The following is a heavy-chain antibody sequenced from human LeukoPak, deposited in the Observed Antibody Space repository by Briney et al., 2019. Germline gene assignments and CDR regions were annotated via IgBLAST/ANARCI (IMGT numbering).Heavy chain of an antibody. Sequence: SETLSLTCTVSGGSISSGSYYWSWIRQPAGKGLEWIGRIYTSGSTNYNPSLKSRVTISVDTSKNQFSLKLSSVTAADTAVYHCARINWVRYIDYWGQGTLVTVSS. CDR2: IYTSGST. D-gene: IGHD7-27*01. J-gene: IGHJ4*02. V-gene: IGHV4-61*02. CDR3: ARINWVRYIDY. CDR1: GGSISSGSYY.